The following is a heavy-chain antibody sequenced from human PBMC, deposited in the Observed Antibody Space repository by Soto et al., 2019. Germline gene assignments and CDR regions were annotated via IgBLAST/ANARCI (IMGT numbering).Heavy chain of an antibody. CDR3: ASKKCDIVVAGVASPDF. Sequence: PSETLSLTCTVSGGSIGSGGYSWSWIRQHPGKGLERIGYIYSSGSTYYNPSLKSRATISVDTSKNQFSLKLSSVTAAATAVYYCASKKCDIVVAGVASPDFWGQGTLVTVSS. D-gene: IGHD2-2*01. J-gene: IGHJ4*02. CDR1: GGSIGSGGYS. V-gene: IGHV4-31*03. CDR2: IYSSGST.